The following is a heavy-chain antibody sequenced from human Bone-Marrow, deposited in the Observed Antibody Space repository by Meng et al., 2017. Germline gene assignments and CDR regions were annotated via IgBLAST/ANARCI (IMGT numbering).Heavy chain of an antibody. V-gene: IGHV3-7*01. Sequence: GGSLRLSCAASGFTFSSYWMSWVRQAPGKGLEWVANIKQDGSEKYYVDSVKGRFTISRDNAKNSLYLQMNSLRAEDTAVYYCARGQKAAYYYDSSGYGEYYYYGMDVWGQGTTVTGSS. D-gene: IGHD3-22*01. J-gene: IGHJ6*02. CDR3: ARGQKAAYYYDSSGYGEYYYYGMDV. CDR2: IKQDGSEK. CDR1: GFTFSSYW.